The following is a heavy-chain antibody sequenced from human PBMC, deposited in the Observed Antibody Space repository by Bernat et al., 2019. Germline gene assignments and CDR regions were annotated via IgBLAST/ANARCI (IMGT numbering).Heavy chain of an antibody. CDR2: ISGSGGST. CDR3: ATPPRGGLEFDY. J-gene: IGHJ4*02. V-gene: IGHV3-23*01. Sequence: EVQLLESGGGLVQPGGSLRLSCSASGFTFSSYAISWVRQAPGKGLEWVSAISGSGGSTYYADSVKGRFTISRDNSKNTLYLQMNSLRAEDTAVYYCATPPRGGLEFDYWGQGTLVTVSS. CDR1: GFTFSSYA.